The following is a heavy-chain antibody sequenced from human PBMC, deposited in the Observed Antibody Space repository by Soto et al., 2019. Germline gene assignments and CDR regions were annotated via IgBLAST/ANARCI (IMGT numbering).Heavy chain of an antibody. CDR1: GFTFSSYS. J-gene: IGHJ4*02. D-gene: IGHD4-17*01. Sequence: PGGSLRLSCAASGFTFSSYSMNWVRQAPGKGLEWVSYISSRSSTIYYADSVEGRFTISRDNAKNSLCLQMNSPRDEDTAVYYCARSDYASYFDSWGQGTLVTVSS. CDR2: ISSRSSTI. V-gene: IGHV3-48*02. CDR3: ARSDYASYFDS.